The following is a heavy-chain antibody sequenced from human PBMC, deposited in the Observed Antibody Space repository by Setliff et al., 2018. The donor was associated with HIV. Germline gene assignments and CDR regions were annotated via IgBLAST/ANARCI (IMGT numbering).Heavy chain of an antibody. J-gene: IGHJ6*03. Sequence: SETLSLTCAVYGESFSCYYWSWIRQSPGKGLEWIGEINHSGDTDFNPSLESRVTMSIDTSKKQFSLKLSFVTAADTAVYYCARGLYGGIYNFWSGCPHMDVWGKGTTVTVSS. CDR3: ARGLYGGIYNFWSGCPHMDV. CDR2: INHSGDT. CDR1: GESFSCYY. D-gene: IGHD3-3*01. V-gene: IGHV4-34*01.